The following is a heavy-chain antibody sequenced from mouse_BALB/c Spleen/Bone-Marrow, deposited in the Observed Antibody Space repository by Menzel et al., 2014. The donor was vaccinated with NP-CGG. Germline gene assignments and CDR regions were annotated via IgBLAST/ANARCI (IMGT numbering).Heavy chain of an antibody. Sequence: LVESGPELVRPGVSVKISCKGSGYTFTDYAMHWVKQSHAKSLEWIGVISTYYGNTNYNQKFKGKATMTVDKSSSTAYMELARLTSEDSAIYYCARPIYYYGSSYEEGYYFDYWGQGTTLTVSS. CDR1: GYTFTDYA. V-gene: IGHV1-67*01. CDR2: ISTYYGNT. J-gene: IGHJ2*01. CDR3: ARPIYYYGSSYEEGYYFDY. D-gene: IGHD1-1*01.